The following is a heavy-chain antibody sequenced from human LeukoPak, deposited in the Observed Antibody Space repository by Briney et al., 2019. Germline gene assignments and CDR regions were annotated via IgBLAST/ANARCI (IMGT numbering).Heavy chain of an antibody. CDR3: ARDNIDRVVGATTRAFDI. CDR1: GYTFTSYG. V-gene: IGHV1-69*04. Sequence: EASVKVSCKASGYTFTSYGISWVRQAPGQGLEWMGRIIPILGIANYAQKFQGRVTITADKSTSTAYMELSSLRSDDTAVYYCARDNIDRVVGATTRAFDIWGQGTMVTVSS. CDR2: IIPILGIA. D-gene: IGHD1-26*01. J-gene: IGHJ3*02.